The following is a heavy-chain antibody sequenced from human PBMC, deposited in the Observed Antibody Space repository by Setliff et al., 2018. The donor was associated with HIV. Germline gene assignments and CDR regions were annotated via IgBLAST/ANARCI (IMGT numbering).Heavy chain of an antibody. CDR3: SRQGAGYYYDSSDYYTGNGLDI. J-gene: IGHJ3*02. V-gene: IGHV4-38-2*01. D-gene: IGHD3-22*01. CDR1: GYSINSAYY. CDR2: FHHSGSS. Sequence: PSETLSLTCAVSGYSINSAYYWGWIRQSPGKGLEWIGGFHHSGSSHYNPSLKSRVTISGQTSKNQFSLKLSSVTAACTAVYYCSRQGAGYYYDSSDYYTGNGLDIWGQGTMVTVSS.